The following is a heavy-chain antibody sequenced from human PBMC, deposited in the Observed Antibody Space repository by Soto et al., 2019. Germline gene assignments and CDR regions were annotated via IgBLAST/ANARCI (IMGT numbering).Heavy chain of an antibody. CDR3: ARYCSSTSCQFDP. V-gene: IGHV1-2*02. Sequence: ASVKISCKASGYTFTGYYIHWVRQAPGQGLEWMGGINPNSGASNYAQKFQGRVTMTRDTSISTAYMELSRLRSDDTAVYYCARYCSSTSCQFDPWGQGTLVTVSS. D-gene: IGHD2-2*01. J-gene: IGHJ5*02. CDR1: GYTFTGYY. CDR2: INPNSGAS.